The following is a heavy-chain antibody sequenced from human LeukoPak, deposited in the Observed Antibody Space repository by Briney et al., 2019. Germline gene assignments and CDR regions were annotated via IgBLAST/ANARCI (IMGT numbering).Heavy chain of an antibody. CDR3: ARQESDIAVAGPDRSPIDS. V-gene: IGHV5-10-1*01. D-gene: IGHD6-19*01. J-gene: IGHJ4*02. CDR2: IDPSDSYT. Sequence: PGESLKISRKGSGYSFTNYWISWVRQMPGTGLEWVGRIDPSDSYTNYCPSFQGHFNISADKSISTAYLQWRSLKAADTAMYYCARQESDIAVAGPDRSPIDSWGQGTLVTVSS. CDR1: GYSFTNYW.